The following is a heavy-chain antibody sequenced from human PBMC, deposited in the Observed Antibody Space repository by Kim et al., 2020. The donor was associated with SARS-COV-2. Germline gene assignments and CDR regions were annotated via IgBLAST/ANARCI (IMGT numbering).Heavy chain of an antibody. Sequence: KYYADSVKGRFTISRDNSKNTLYLQMNSLRAEDTAVYYCATTVGEHAFDIWGQGTMVTVSS. V-gene: IGHV3-30*02. D-gene: IGHD3-16*01. CDR2: K. CDR3: ATTVGEHAFDI. J-gene: IGHJ3*02.